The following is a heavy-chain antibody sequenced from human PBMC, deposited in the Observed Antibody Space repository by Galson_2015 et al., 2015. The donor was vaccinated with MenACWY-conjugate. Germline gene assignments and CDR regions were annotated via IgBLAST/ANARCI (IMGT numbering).Heavy chain of an antibody. CDR1: GFTFSSYA. D-gene: IGHD3-3*01. CDR2: ISGSGGST. CDR3: ANIGSLRDSWGLDY. V-gene: IGHV3-23*01. J-gene: IGHJ4*02. Sequence: SLRLSCAAAGFTFSSYAMSWVRQAPGKGLEWVSAISGSGGSTYYADSVKGRFTISRDNSKNTLYLQMNSLRVEDTAVYYCANIGSLRDSWGLDYWGQGTLVTVSS.